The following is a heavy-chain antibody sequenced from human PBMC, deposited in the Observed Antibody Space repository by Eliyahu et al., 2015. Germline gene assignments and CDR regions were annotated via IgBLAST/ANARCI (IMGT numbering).Heavy chain of an antibody. V-gene: IGHV4-61*02. J-gene: IGHJ4*02. CDR3: ARGPDRAGYNYFNY. D-gene: IGHD5-24*01. CDR2: IYTSGIT. Sequence: QVQLRESGPGLVKPSQTLSLTCTVSGGSISSGSYYWTWIRPPAGKGLEWIGRIYTSGITNYNPSLKSRVTISADTSKNQFSLQLNSVTAADTAVYYCARGPDRAGYNYFNYWGQGTLVTVTS. CDR1: GGSISSGSYY.